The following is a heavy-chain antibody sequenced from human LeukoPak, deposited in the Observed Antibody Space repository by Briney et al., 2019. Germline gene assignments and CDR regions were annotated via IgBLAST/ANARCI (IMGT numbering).Heavy chain of an antibody. CDR3: ARAYSDLYYFYY. CDR2: IIPMLGKT. D-gene: IGHD6-13*01. J-gene: IGHJ4*02. Sequence: SVKVSCKASGGTFSSYAISWVRQAPGQGLEWMGGIIPMLGKTNYAQKLHGRVTITADESTSTAYMELSGLRSDDTAVYYCARAYSDLYYFYYWGQGTLLTVSS. CDR1: GGTFSSYA. V-gene: IGHV1-69*01.